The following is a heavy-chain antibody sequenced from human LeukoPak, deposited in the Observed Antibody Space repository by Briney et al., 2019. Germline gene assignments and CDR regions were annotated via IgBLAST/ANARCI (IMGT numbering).Heavy chain of an antibody. J-gene: IGHJ6*03. CDR2: ISAYNGNT. CDR3: ARGQTDENYHYYYYMDV. V-gene: IGHV1-18*01. Sequence: ASVKVSCKASGYTFTSYGISWVRQAPGQGLEWMGWISAYNGNTNYAQKLQGRVTFTRDTSISTAYMDLNSLTSEDTAEYYCARGQTDENYHYYYYMDVWGKGTTVTVSS. CDR1: GYTFTSYG.